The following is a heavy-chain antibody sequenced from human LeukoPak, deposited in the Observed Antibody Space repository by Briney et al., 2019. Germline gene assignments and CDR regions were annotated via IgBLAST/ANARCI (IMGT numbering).Heavy chain of an antibody. D-gene: IGHD4-11*01. V-gene: IGHV4-59*01. CDR1: GGSISSYY. Sequence: SETPSLTCTVSGGSISSYYWSWIRQPPGKGLEWIGYIYYSGSTNYNPSLKSRVTISVDTSKNQFSLRLSSVTAADTAVYYCARDGSNWSNDYYHGVDVWGQGTTVTVSS. CDR3: ARDGSNWSNDYYHGVDV. J-gene: IGHJ6*02. CDR2: IYYSGST.